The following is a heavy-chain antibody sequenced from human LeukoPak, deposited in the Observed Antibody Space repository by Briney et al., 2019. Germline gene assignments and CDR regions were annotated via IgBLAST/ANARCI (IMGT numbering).Heavy chain of an antibody. J-gene: IGHJ4*02. V-gene: IGHV3-23*01. CDR1: GFTFSNYA. Sequence: GALRLSCAASGFTFSNYAMSWVRHAPGKGLEWVSAISGSGGSTYYADSVKGRFTISRDNSRDTLFLQMNSLRAEDTAVYYCASSSGYSYGYLGPYYFDYWGQGTLVTVSS. CDR3: ASSSGYSYGYLGPYYFDY. CDR2: ISGSGGST. D-gene: IGHD5-18*01.